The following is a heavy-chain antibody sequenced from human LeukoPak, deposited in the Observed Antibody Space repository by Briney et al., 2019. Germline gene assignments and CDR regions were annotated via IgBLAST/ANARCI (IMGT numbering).Heavy chain of an antibody. J-gene: IGHJ4*02. D-gene: IGHD2-2*01. Sequence: PGGSLRLSCAASGYSFSNYGMHWVRQTPGKGLEWVALIWYDGSKKYYADSVKGRFTISRDNSKNTLYLQMNSLRAEDTAVYYCAKDLQVGPDAPYYFDYWGQRTLVTVSS. CDR3: AKDLQVGPDAPYYFDY. V-gene: IGHV3-30*02. CDR1: GYSFSNYG. CDR2: IWYDGSKK.